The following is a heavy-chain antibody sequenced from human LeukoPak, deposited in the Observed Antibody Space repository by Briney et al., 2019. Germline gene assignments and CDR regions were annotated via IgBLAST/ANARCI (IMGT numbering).Heavy chain of an antibody. D-gene: IGHD3-22*01. CDR2: IIPIFGTA. CDR1: GGTFSSYA. V-gene: IGHV1-69*13. CDR3: VRAPPYYYDSSGSIDY. J-gene: IGHJ4*02. Sequence: ASVTVSCKASGGTFSSYAISWVRQAPGQGLEWMGGIIPIFGTANYAQKFQGRVTITADESTSTAYMELSSLRSEDTAVYYCVRAPPYYYDSSGSIDYWGQGTLVTVSS.